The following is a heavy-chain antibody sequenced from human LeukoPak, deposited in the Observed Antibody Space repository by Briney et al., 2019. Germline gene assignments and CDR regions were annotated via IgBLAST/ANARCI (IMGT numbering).Heavy chain of an antibody. V-gene: IGHV3-74*01. CDR1: GFTFSNYW. J-gene: IGHJ6*02. D-gene: IGHD2-15*01. Sequence: GGSLRPSCAASGFTFSNYWMHWVRQAPGKGLVWVSRINSDGSSTTYADSVKGRFTISRDNAETTLSLQVNSLRAEDTAVYYCAKGSGYCSGGSCYRDYYYYGMDVWGQGTTVTVSS. CDR2: INSDGSST. CDR3: AKGSGYCSGGSCYRDYYYYGMDV.